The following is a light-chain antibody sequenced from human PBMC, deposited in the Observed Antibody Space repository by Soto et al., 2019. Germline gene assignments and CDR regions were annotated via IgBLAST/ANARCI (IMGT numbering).Light chain of an antibody. CDR2: GAS. V-gene: IGKV1-6*02. Sequence: AIQMTQSPSSLSASVGDRVTITCRASQGIGTELGWYQLKPGKAPKLLVYGASTLQSGVLPRFSGSGSGTDFTLTISSLQTDDFATYYCLKDFCYARPFGQRTKVEIK. CDR1: QGIGTE. CDR3: LKDFCYARP. J-gene: IGKJ1*01.